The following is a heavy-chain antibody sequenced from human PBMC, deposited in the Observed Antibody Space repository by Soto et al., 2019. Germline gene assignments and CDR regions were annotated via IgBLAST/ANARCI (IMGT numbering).Heavy chain of an antibody. D-gene: IGHD6-19*01. CDR1: GFTFSSYA. J-gene: IGHJ4*02. CDR3: AREKSPYSSGWHNRHFDS. CDR2: MSYDGSNK. Sequence: QVQLVESGGGVVQPGRSLRLSCAASGFTFSSYAMHWVRQAPGKGLEWVAVMSYDGSNKYYADSVKGRFTISRDNSKNPLYQQINSLRAGETAVYYCAREKSPYSSGWHNRHFDSWGQGTLVPFSS. V-gene: IGHV3-30-3*01.